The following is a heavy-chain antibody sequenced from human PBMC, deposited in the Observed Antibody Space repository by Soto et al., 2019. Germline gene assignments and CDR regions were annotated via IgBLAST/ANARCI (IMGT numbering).Heavy chain of an antibody. CDR2: INHSGST. CDR1: GGSFSGYY. Sequence: PSETLSLTCAVYGGSFSGYYWSWIRQPPGKGLEWIGEINHSGSTNYNPSLKSRVTISVDTSKNQFSLKLSSVTAADTAVYYCARGRSGYNYPLQKRDAFDIWGQGTMVTVSS. D-gene: IGHD5-12*01. J-gene: IGHJ3*02. V-gene: IGHV4-34*01. CDR3: ARGRSGYNYPLQKRDAFDI.